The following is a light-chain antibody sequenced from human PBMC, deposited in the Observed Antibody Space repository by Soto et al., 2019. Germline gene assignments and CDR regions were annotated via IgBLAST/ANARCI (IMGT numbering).Light chain of an antibody. CDR2: GIS. CDR3: HQYGRSWT. J-gene: IGKJ1*01. CDR1: QSVTNSY. V-gene: IGKV3-20*01. Sequence: EVVLTQSPGTLSFFAGERATLSCRASQSVTNSYLAWFQQKPGQAPRPLIYGISNRATGIPDRFSGSGSGTDFTLTISRLEPEDFAVYYCHQYGRSWTFGQGTKVDI.